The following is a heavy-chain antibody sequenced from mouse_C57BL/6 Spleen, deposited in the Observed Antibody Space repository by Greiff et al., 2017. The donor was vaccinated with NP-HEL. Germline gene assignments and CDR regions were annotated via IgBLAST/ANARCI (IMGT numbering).Heavy chain of an antibody. D-gene: IGHD2-3*01. CDR1: GFNITDYY. J-gene: IGHJ1*03. Sequence: VQLQQSGAELVRPGASVKLSCTASGFNITDYYMHWVKQRPEQGLEWIGRIDPEDGDTEYAPKFQGKATMTADTSSNTAYLQLSSLTSEDTAVYYCTTGGVYDGYYRYFDVWGTGTTVTVSS. V-gene: IGHV14-1*01. CDR3: TTGGVYDGYYRYFDV. CDR2: IDPEDGDT.